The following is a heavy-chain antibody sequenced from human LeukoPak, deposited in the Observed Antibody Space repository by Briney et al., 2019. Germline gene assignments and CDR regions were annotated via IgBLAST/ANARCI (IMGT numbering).Heavy chain of an antibody. CDR1: GFTFTGYY. V-gene: IGHV1-2*02. Sequence: ASVKVSCKTSGFTFTGYYFHWMRQAPRQGLEWMGSIDANSGGTEYAQKFQGRVTMTRDTSLSTAYMEVTSLTSDDTAVYYCARDLFWTGYYYFDFWGQGTLVTVSS. J-gene: IGHJ4*02. CDR2: IDANSGGT. CDR3: ARDLFWTGYYYFDF. D-gene: IGHD3-3*01.